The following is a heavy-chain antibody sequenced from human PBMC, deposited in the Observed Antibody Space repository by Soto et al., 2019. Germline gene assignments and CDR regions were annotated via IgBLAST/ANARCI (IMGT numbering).Heavy chain of an antibody. CDR1: GGSISSYY. V-gene: IGHV4-59*01. CDR3: ARLPARHYYHGVYV. J-gene: IGHJ6*02. CDR2: IYHSGST. D-gene: IGHD2-2*01. Sequence: PSETLSLAGTVSGGSISSYYWNWIRQRPGKGLEWIGYIYHSGSTDDNPSLNSRITISVDTSKNKISMNRGSVTAADTAVYYCARLPARHYYHGVYVCGPGTGVSVSS.